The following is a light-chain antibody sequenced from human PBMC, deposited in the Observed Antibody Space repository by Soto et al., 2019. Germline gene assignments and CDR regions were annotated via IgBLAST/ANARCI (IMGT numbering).Light chain of an antibody. Sequence: DIQMTQSPSSLSASVGDRVTITCRASQGISSYLNWYQQNPGRPPKLLIYAASTLQSGVPSRFSGSGSGTDFTLTITSLQPEDFAVYYCQQYGSSLTFGGGTRWIS. CDR1: QGISSY. CDR2: AAS. J-gene: IGKJ4*01. CDR3: QQYGSSLT. V-gene: IGKV1-39*01.